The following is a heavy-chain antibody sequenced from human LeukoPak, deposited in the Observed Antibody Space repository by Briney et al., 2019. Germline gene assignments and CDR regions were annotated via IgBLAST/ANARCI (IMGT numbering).Heavy chain of an antibody. CDR1: GYTFTSYD. Sequence: ASVKVSCKASGYTFTSYDINWVRQATGQGPEWMGWMNPNSGNTGYAQKFRGRVSITRNTSISTAYMALSSLRSDDTAVYYCAKAGSNSWYSFDYWGQGTLVTVSS. CDR2: MNPNSGNT. V-gene: IGHV1-8*03. D-gene: IGHD6-13*01. J-gene: IGHJ4*02. CDR3: AKAGSNSWYSFDY.